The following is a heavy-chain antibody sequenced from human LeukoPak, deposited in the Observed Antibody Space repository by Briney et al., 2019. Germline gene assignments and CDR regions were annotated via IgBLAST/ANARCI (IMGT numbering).Heavy chain of an antibody. CDR2: IYYSGST. J-gene: IGHJ6*02. V-gene: IGHV4-59*01. CDR1: GGSISSYY. Sequence: SETLSLTCTVPGGSISSYYWSWIRQPPGKGLEWIGYIYYSGSTNYNPSLKSRVTISVDTSKNQFSLKLSSVTAADTAVYYCASSFGVVITPHNYYYYGMDVWGQGTTVTVSS. D-gene: IGHD3-3*01. CDR3: ASSFGVVITPHNYYYYGMDV.